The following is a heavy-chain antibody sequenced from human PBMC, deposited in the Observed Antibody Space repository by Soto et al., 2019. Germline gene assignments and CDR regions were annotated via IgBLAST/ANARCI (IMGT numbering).Heavy chain of an antibody. CDR1: GFTFSTYA. CDR3: AKGRTSGWYEWDY. D-gene: IGHD6-19*01. Sequence: GGSLRLSCAASGFTFSTYAVSWVRQAPGKGLEWVSAITSGGSTYYADSVKGRFIISRDNSKNMLYLKMNNLRAEDTAVYYCAKGRTSGWYEWDYWGQGTLVTVSS. V-gene: IGHV3-23*01. CDR2: ITSGGST. J-gene: IGHJ4*02.